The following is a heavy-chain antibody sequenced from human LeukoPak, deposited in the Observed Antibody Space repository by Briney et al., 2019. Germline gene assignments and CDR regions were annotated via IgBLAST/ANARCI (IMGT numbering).Heavy chain of an antibody. Sequence: GGSLRLSCAASGFTFSNYAMSWVRQAPGKGLEWVSATIGSGYNTYYADSVKGRFAISRDSSKNTLYLQMNSLRAEDTAVYYCAKVDYCSSTSRYWYFQHWGQGTLVTVSS. V-gene: IGHV3-23*01. CDR3: AKVDYCSSTSRYWYFQH. D-gene: IGHD2-2*01. J-gene: IGHJ1*01. CDR1: GFTFSNYA. CDR2: TIGSGYNT.